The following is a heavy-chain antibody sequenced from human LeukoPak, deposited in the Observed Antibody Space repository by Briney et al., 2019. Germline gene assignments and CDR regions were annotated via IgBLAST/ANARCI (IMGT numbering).Heavy chain of an antibody. J-gene: IGHJ4*02. Sequence: SQTLSLTCAVSGGSISSGGYSWSWIRQHPGKGLEWIGYIYYSGSTYYNPSLKSRVTISVDTSKNQFSLKLSSVTAADTAVYYCARDSMATIDYWGQGTLVTVSS. V-gene: IGHV4-31*11. CDR2: IYYSGST. D-gene: IGHD5-24*01. CDR1: GGSISSGGYS. CDR3: ARDSMATIDY.